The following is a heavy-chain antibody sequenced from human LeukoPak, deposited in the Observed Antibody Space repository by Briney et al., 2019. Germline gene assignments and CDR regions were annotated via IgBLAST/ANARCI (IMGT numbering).Heavy chain of an antibody. Sequence: ASVKVSCKASGYTFTGYYMHWVRQAPGQGLEWVGWINPKNGGSNYAQKFQGRVTMTRDRSISTAYMELSRLRSDDTAVYYCARSKEGRYSSGWYYFDYWGQGTLVTVSS. CDR3: ARSKEGRYSSGWYYFDY. CDR2: INPKNGGS. CDR1: GYTFTGYY. J-gene: IGHJ4*02. D-gene: IGHD6-19*01. V-gene: IGHV1-2*02.